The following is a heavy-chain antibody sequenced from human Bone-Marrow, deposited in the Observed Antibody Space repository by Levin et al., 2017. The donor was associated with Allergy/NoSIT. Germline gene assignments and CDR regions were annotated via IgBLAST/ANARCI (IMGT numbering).Heavy chain of an antibody. J-gene: IGHJ4*02. V-gene: IGHV1-69*01. D-gene: IGHD4-17*01. CDR1: GGTFSSYA. CDR2: IIPIFGTA. CDR3: ARRKDDYGAKRRLENYYFDY. Sequence: GGSLRLSCKASGGTFSSYAISWVRQAPGQGLEWMGGIIPIFGTANYAQKFQGRVTITADESTSTAYMELSSLRSEDTAVYYCARRKDDYGAKRRLENYYFDYWGQGTLVTVSS.